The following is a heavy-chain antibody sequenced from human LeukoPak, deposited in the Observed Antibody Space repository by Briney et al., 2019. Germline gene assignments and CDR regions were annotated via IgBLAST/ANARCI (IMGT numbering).Heavy chain of an antibody. J-gene: IGHJ4*02. CDR1: GFTFSSYA. CDR3: AKDNIEMATISDY. V-gene: IGHV3-23*01. D-gene: IGHD5-24*01. Sequence: GGSLRLSCAASGFTFSSYAMSWVRQAPGKGPEWVSAISGSGGSTYYADSVKGRFTISRDNSKNTLYLQMNSLRAEGTAVYYCAKDNIEMATISDYWGQGTLVTVSS. CDR2: ISGSGGST.